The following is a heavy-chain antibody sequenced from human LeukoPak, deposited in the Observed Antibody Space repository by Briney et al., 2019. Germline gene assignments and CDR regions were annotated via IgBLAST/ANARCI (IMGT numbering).Heavy chain of an antibody. J-gene: IGHJ4*02. D-gene: IGHD5-18*01. CDR3: ARGYSYGYQVDY. CDR2: INSDGSST. Sequence: PGGSLSLSCAASGFTFSSYGMHWVRQAPGKGLVWVSRINSDGSSTSYADSVKGRFTISRDNAKNTLYLQMNSLRAEDTAVYYCARGYSYGYQVDYWGQGTLVTVSS. CDR1: GFTFSSYG. V-gene: IGHV3-74*01.